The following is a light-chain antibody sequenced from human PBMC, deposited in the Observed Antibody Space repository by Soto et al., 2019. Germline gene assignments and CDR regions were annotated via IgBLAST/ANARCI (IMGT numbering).Light chain of an antibody. J-gene: IGKJ2*01. Sequence: DIQMTQSPSAMSASVGDTVTITCRASQGISNYLAWFQQKPGKAPKRLIYATSILQSGAPSRFSGSGSGTEFTLTISTLQPEDFATYVCLDHISYPYTFGRGTKLDIK. CDR1: QGISNY. CDR2: ATS. V-gene: IGKV1-17*03. CDR3: LDHISYPYT.